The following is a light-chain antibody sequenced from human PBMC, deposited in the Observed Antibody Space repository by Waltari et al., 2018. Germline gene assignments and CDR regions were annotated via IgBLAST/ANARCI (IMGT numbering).Light chain of an antibody. Sequence: QSVLTQPPSASGTPGQRVAIPCSGSIPNLGSNYLYWYQQLPGTAPKLLIYRNNQRPSGVPDRFSASKYGTSASLAIDGLRSEDEAVYYCASWDESHYVFGSGTKVTVL. J-gene: IGLJ1*01. CDR1: IPNLGSNY. CDR3: ASWDESHYV. CDR2: RNN. V-gene: IGLV1-47*01.